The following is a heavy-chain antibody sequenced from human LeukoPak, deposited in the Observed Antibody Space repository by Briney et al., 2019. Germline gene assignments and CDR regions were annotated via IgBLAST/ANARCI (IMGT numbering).Heavy chain of an antibody. CDR2: ISWNSGSI. V-gene: IGHV3-9*01. D-gene: IGHD1-26*01. CDR3: AKAALGDDAFDI. J-gene: IGHJ3*02. Sequence: GGSLRLSCAASGFTFDDYAMHWVRQAPGKGLEWVSGISWNSGSIGYADSVKGRFTISRDNAKNSLYLQMNSLRAEDTALYYCAKAALGDDAFDIWGQGTMVTVSS. CDR1: GFTFDDYA.